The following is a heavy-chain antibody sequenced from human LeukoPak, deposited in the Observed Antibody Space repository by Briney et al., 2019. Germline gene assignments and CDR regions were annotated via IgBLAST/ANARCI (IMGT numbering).Heavy chain of an antibody. J-gene: IGHJ1*01. CDR2: ISYDGSNK. CDR3: AKVSRYGDDGEYFQH. CDR1: GFTFSSYG. D-gene: IGHD4-17*01. V-gene: IGHV3-30*18. Sequence: GGSLRLSCAASGFTFSSYGMHWVRQAPGKGLEWVAVISYDGSNKYYADSVKGRFTITRDNSKNTLYLQMNSLRDEDTAVYYCAKVSRYGDDGEYFQHWGQGTLVTVSS.